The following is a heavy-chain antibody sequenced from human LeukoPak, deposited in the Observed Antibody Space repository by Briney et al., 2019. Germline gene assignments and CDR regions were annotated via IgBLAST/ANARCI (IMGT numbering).Heavy chain of an antibody. Sequence: SQTLSLTCTVSGGSISSGDYYWSWIRQPPGKGLEWIGYIYYSGGTYYNPSLKSRVTISVDTSKNQFSLKLSSVTAADTAAYYCARGYCSSTSCYPYYYYGMDVWGKGTTVTVSS. CDR1: GGSISSGDYY. CDR2: IYYSGGT. CDR3: ARGYCSSTSCYPYYYYGMDV. V-gene: IGHV4-30-4*01. J-gene: IGHJ6*04. D-gene: IGHD2-2*01.